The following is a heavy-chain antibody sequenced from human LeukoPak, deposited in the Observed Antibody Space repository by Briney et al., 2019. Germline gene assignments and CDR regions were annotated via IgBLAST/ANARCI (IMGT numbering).Heavy chain of an antibody. V-gene: IGHV4-59*01. J-gene: IGHJ5*02. CDR2: IYYGGST. CDR3: ARDVGYYCSSTSCYSANWFDP. Sequence: RSSETLSLTCTVSGGSISSYYWSWIRQPPEKGREWIGYIYYGGSTNYNPSLKSRVTISVDTSKNQFSLKLSSVTAADTAVYYCARDVGYYCSSTSCYSANWFDPWGQGTLVTVSS. CDR1: GGSISSYY. D-gene: IGHD2-2*01.